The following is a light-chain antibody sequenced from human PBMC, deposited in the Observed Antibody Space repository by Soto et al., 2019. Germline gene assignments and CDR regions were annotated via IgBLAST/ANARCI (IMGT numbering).Light chain of an antibody. Sequence: QSALTQPASVSRSPGQSITISCTGTSSGVGGYNYVSWYQQHPGRAPKLMIYDVSNRPSGVSNRFSGSKTGYTASLTISGLHAEDEAYYYCSSYTSSSTPYAFGTGTKLTVL. CDR2: DVS. V-gene: IGLV2-14*01. CDR1: SSGVGGYNY. J-gene: IGLJ1*01. CDR3: SSYTSSSTPYA.